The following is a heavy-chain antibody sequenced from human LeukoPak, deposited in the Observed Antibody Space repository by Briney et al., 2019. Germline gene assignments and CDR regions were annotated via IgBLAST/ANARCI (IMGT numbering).Heavy chain of an antibody. CDR2: INHSGST. D-gene: IGHD2-21*02. V-gene: IGHV4-34*01. Sequence: SETLSLTCAVYGGSFSGYYWSWIRQPPGKGLEWIGEINHSGSTNYNPSLKSRLTISIDTSKNQFSLKLSSVTAADTAVYYCARGGYCGGDCYFYYWGQGTLVTVSS. CDR3: ARGGYCGGDCYFYY. J-gene: IGHJ4*02. CDR1: GGSFSGYY.